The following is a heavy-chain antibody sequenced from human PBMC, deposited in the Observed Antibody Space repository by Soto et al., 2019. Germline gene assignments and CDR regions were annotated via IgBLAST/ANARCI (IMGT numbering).Heavy chain of an antibody. CDR3: AIRGYSGYEIDY. J-gene: IGHJ4*02. D-gene: IGHD5-12*01. CDR2: ISSNGGST. CDR1: GFTFSSYA. Sequence: EVQLVESGGGLVQPGGSLRLSCAASGFTFSSYAMHWVRQAPGKGLEYVSDISSNGGSTYYANSVKGRFTSSRDNSKNTLYLQMGSRRAEHMAVYYCAIRGYSGYEIDYWCQGTLVTVSS. V-gene: IGHV3-64*01.